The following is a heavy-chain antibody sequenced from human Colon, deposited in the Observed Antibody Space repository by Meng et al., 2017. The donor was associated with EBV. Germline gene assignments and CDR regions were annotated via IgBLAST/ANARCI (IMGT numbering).Heavy chain of an antibody. V-gene: IGHV4-39*07. J-gene: IGHJ4*02. Sequence: HLHLRESGPGLVKPPQTLSLTCTISGGSITSTSSSWGWVRQPPGKGLEWIGSIYYRGSTNYNPSLKSRISMSVDMSKNQFSLKVNSVTAADTAIYYCVISSHNWGQGTLVTVSS. CDR1: GGSITSTSSS. CDR2: IYYRGST. D-gene: IGHD3-3*02. CDR3: VISSHN.